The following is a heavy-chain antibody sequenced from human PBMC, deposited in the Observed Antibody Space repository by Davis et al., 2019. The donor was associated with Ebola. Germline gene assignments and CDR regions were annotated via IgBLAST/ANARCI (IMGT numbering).Heavy chain of an antibody. J-gene: IGHJ4*02. D-gene: IGHD3-16*01. Sequence: GESLKISCIASGFTFSTFGMSWVRQAPGKGLEWVSLISGSGENTYYADSVKGRFAISRDNSKNTLYLQMSSLRAEDTAVYYCARRSHAYVWGSYGDYWGQGTLVTVSS. V-gene: IGHV3-23*01. CDR3: ARRSHAYVWGSYGDY. CDR1: GFTFSTFG. CDR2: ISGSGENT.